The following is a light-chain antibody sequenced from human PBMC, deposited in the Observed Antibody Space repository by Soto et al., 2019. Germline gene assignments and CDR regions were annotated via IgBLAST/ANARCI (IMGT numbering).Light chain of an antibody. CDR3: QQYGSSPPIT. V-gene: IGKV3-20*01. J-gene: IGKJ5*01. Sequence: EIVLTQSPGTLSLSPEERATLSCRASQSVSSSYLAWYQQKPGQAPRLLIYGASSRATGIPDRFSGSGSGTDFTLTISRLEPEDFAVYYCQQYGSSPPITFXQGTRMEIK. CDR1: QSVSSSY. CDR2: GAS.